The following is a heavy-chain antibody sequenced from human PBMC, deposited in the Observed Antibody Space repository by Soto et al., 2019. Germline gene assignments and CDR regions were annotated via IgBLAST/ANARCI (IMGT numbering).Heavy chain of an antibody. D-gene: IGHD3-10*01. CDR3: AKSSGWFGADAFDL. Sequence: GGSLRLSCAVSGFRLSDYEMSWIRQAPGKGPEWVSFISRSGDTIYYVDSVKGRFSISRDNAKNSVYLQVRSLRVEDTAAYFCAKSSGWFGADAFDLWGQGTMVTVSS. CDR2: ISRSGDTI. J-gene: IGHJ3*01. V-gene: IGHV3-11*01. CDR1: GFRLSDYE.